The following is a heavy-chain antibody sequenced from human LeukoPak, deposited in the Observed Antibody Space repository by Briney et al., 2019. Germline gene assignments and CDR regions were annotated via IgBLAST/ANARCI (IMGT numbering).Heavy chain of an antibody. D-gene: IGHD4-17*01. CDR3: TTTTVTTDDAFDI. CDR1: GFTFSNAW. V-gene: IGHV3-15*01. CDR2: IKSKTDGGTT. Sequence: PGGSLRLSCAASGFTFSNAWMSWVRQAPGKGLEWVGRIKSKTDGGTTDYAAPVKGRFTISRDDSENTLYLQMNSLKTEDTAVYYCTTTTVTTDDAFDIWGQGTMVTVSS. J-gene: IGHJ3*02.